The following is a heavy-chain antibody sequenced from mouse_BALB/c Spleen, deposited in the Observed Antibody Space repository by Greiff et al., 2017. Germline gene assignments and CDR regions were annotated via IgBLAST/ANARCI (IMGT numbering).Heavy chain of an antibody. J-gene: IGHJ2*01. CDR3: ARADDRDDRNFDY. V-gene: IGHV14-3*02. Sequence: EVQLQQSGAELVKPGASVKLSCTASGFNIKDTYMHWVKQRPEQGLEWIGRIDPANGNTKYDPKFQGKATITADTSSNTAYLQLSSLTSEDTAVYYCARADDRDDRNFDYWGQGTTLTVSS. CDR1: GFNIKDTY. D-gene: IGHD2-14*01. CDR2: IDPANGNT.